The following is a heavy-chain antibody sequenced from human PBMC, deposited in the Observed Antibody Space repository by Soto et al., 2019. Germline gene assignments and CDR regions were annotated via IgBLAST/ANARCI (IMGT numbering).Heavy chain of an antibody. D-gene: IGHD5-18*01. J-gene: IGHJ5*02. CDR1: GGSFSGYY. V-gene: IGHV4-34*01. CDR3: ARGADTAMVNRGWFDP. Sequence: SETLSLTCAVYGGSFSGYYWSWIRQPPGKGLEWIGEINHSGSTNYNPSLKSRVTISVDTSKNQFSLKLSSVTAADTAVYYCARGADTAMVNRGWFDPWGQGTLVTVSS. CDR2: INHSGST.